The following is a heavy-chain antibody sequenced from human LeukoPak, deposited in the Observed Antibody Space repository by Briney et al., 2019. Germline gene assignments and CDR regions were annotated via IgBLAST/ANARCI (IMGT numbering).Heavy chain of an antibody. CDR1: GGSFSGYY. D-gene: IGHD2-2*01. J-gene: IGHJ4*02. CDR2: INHSGST. Sequence: PSETLSLTCAVYGGSFSGYYWSWIRQPPGKGLEWIGEINHSGSTNYNPSLKSRVTISVDTSKNQFSLKLSSVTAADTAVYYCARTSYCSSTSCFPYFDYWGQGTLVTVSS. V-gene: IGHV4-34*01. CDR3: ARTSYCSSTSCFPYFDY.